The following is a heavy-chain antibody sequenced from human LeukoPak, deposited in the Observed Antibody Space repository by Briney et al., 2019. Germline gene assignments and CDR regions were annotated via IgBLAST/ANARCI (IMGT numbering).Heavy chain of an antibody. Sequence: SETLSLTCTVSGGSISSGSYYWSWIRQPAGKGLEWIGRIYTSGSTNYNPSLKSRVTISVDTSKNQFSLKLSSVTAADTAVYYCARETSQKGAHYMDVWGKGTTVTVSS. CDR3: ARETSQKGAHYMDV. J-gene: IGHJ6*03. CDR2: IYTSGST. V-gene: IGHV4-61*02. CDR1: GGSISSGSYY. D-gene: IGHD3-16*01.